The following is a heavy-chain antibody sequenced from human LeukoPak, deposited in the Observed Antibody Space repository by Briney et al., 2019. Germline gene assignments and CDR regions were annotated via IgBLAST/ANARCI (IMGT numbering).Heavy chain of an antibody. CDR1: GFTFSIYW. Sequence: GGSLRLSCAASGFTFSIYWMSWVRQAPGKGLEWVANIKQDGSEKYYVDSVKGRFTISRDNAKNSLYLQMNSLRAEDTAVYYCAKAGYYDSSGFYDFDYWGQGTLVTVSS. J-gene: IGHJ4*02. CDR2: IKQDGSEK. CDR3: AKAGYYDSSGFYDFDY. D-gene: IGHD3-22*01. V-gene: IGHV3-7*01.